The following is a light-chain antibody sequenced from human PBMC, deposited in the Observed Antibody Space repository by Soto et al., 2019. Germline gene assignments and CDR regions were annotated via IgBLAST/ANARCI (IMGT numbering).Light chain of an antibody. CDR1: QSVSSY. CDR3: HQLSNWPRT. J-gene: IGKJ2*01. V-gene: IGKV3-11*01. CDR2: DPS. Sequence: EVVLTQSPATLYLSPGEGATLSCRASQSVSSYLAWYQQNPGQAPRLLIFDPSNRSTCIPAKFSGSGCGTDFTLTIICLEHEEFAFYDCHQLSNWPRTFGQGTKVEI.